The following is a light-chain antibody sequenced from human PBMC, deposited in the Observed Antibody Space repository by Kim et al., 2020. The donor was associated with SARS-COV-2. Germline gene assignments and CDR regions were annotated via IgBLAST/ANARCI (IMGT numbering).Light chain of an antibody. V-gene: IGLV3-19*01. CDR1: SLRSYY. J-gene: IGLJ2*01. CDR2: GRN. Sequence: SSELTQDPAVSVALGQTVRITCQGDSLRSYYATWYQQKPRQAPLLVTFGRNNRPSGIPDRFSGSTSGNTASLTISGAQAEDEADFYCQSRDSGGNVVFGGGTKLTVL. CDR3: QSRDSGGNVV.